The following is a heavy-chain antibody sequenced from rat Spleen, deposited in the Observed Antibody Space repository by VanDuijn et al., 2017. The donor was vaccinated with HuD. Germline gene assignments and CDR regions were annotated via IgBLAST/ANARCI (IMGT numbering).Heavy chain of an antibody. Sequence: EVKLVESGGGLVQPGRSLKLSCAASGFNFNDYWMGWVRQAPGKGLEWVGEINKDSRIIKYSPSLKDKFTVSRDNAQKTLYLQMSKLGSEDTAIYYCVREERGVDYWGQGVMVTVSS. CDR2: INKDSRII. V-gene: IGHV4-2*01. CDR3: VREERGVDY. J-gene: IGHJ2*01. CDR1: GFNFNDYW.